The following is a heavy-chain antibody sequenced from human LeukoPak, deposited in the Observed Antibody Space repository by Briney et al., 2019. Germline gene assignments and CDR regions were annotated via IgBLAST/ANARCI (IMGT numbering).Heavy chain of an antibody. J-gene: IGHJ3*02. V-gene: IGHV1-69*13. Sequence: ASVKVSCKASGGTFSSYAVSWARQAPGQGLEWMGGIILIFGTANYAQKFQGRVTITADESTSTVYMELSSLRSEDTAVYYCARGRPYAFDIWGQGTMVTVSS. CDR2: IILIFGTA. CDR1: GGTFSSYA. CDR3: ARGRPYAFDI.